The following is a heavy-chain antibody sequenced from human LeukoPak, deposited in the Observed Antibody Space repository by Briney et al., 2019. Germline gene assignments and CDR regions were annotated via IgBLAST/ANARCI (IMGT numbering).Heavy chain of an antibody. V-gene: IGHV3-9*01. CDR2: INWNSGTM. J-gene: IGHJ6*03. CDR1: GFSFADAT. Sequence: GGSLRLSCAASGFSFADATMHWVRQVPGKGLEWVSGINWNSGTMGYAGSVKGRFTVSRDNAKNSLYLQMNSLKTEDTALYYCAKDPYMDVWGKGTTVTVSS. CDR3: AKDPYMDV.